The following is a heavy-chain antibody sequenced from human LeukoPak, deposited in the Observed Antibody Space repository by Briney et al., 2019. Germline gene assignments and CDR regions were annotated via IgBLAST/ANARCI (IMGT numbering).Heavy chain of an antibody. V-gene: IGHV3-9*01. Sequence: PGRSLRLSCAASGFTFDDYAMHWVRQAPGKGLEWVSGISWNSGSIGYADSVKGRFTISRDNSKNSLYLQMNSLRTEDTALYYCAKGLGGRGDEDIWGQGTMVTVSS. CDR2: ISWNSGSI. J-gene: IGHJ3*02. D-gene: IGHD3-16*01. CDR1: GFTFDDYA. CDR3: AKGLGGRGDEDI.